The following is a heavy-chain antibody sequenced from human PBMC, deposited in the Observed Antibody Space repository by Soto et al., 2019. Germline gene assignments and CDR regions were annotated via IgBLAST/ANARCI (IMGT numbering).Heavy chain of an antibody. D-gene: IGHD3-22*01. Sequence: ASVKVSCKAAGYTFSDYYIHWVRQAPGQGLEWMGWINPNSGGTKYAPKFQGGVTMTRDTSITTAYMELSRLRSGDTAVYYCARGMAGLYYYDSSGYFPVGLDAFDIWGQGTMVT. CDR3: ARGMAGLYYYDSSGYFPVGLDAFDI. V-gene: IGHV1-2*02. CDR1: GYTFSDYY. J-gene: IGHJ3*02. CDR2: INPNSGGT.